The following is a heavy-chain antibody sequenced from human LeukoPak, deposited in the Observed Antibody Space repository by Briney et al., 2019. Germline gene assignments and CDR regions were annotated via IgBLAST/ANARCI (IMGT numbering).Heavy chain of an antibody. J-gene: IGHJ5*02. Sequence: GESLKISCKGSGYSFTSYWISWVRQMPGKGLEWMGRIDPSDSYTNYSPSFQGHVTISADKSISTAYLQWSSLKASDTAMYYCATRVVPAAMFPWFDPWGQGTLVTVSS. V-gene: IGHV5-10-1*01. CDR3: ATRVVPAAMFPWFDP. D-gene: IGHD2-2*01. CDR2: IDPSDSYT. CDR1: GYSFTSYW.